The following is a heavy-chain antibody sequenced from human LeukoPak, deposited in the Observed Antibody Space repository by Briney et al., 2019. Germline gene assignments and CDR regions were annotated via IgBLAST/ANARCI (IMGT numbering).Heavy chain of an antibody. CDR2: IYYSGST. V-gene: IGHV4-59*12. Sequence: SSETLSLTCTVSGGSISSYYWSWIRQPPGKGLEWIGYIYYSGSTNYNPSLKSRVTISVDTSKNQFSLKLSSVTAADTAVYYCARGSGSSYHWNSYYFDYWGQGTLVTVSS. D-gene: IGHD1-26*01. J-gene: IGHJ4*02. CDR1: GGSISSYY. CDR3: ARGSGSSYHWNSYYFDY.